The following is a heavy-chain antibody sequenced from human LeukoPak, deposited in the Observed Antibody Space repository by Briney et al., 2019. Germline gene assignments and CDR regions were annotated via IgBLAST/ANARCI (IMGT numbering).Heavy chain of an antibody. CDR3: AKDDAIVVVPAAMSFDP. CDR2: IRYDGSNK. J-gene: IGHJ5*02. Sequence: GGSLRLSCAASGFTFSSYGMHWVRQAPGKGLEWVAFIRYDGSNKYYADSVKGRFTISRDNSKNTLYLQMNSLRAEDTAVYYCAKDDAIVVVPAAMSFDPWGQGTLVTVSS. V-gene: IGHV3-30*02. CDR1: GFTFSSYG. D-gene: IGHD2-2*01.